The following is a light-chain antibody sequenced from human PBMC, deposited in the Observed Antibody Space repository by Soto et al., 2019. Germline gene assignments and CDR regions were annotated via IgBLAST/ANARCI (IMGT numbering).Light chain of an antibody. CDR3: QSYDSSLSALYV. CDR2: GNS. CDR1: SSNIGAGYD. Sequence: QSVLTQPPSVSRAPGQRVTISCTGNSSNIGAGYDVHWYQQLPGTAPKLLIYGNSNRPSGVPDRFSGSKSGTSASLAITGLQAEDEADYYCQSYDSSLSALYVFGTGSKVTVL. V-gene: IGLV1-40*01. J-gene: IGLJ1*01.